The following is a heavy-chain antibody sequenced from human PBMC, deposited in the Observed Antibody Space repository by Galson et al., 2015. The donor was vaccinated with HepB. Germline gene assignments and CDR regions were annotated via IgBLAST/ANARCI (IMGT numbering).Heavy chain of an antibody. Sequence: PALVKPTQTLTLTCTFSGFSLRTNGVGVGWIRQPPGKALEWVALIYWNDDKRYSPSLKSRLTITKDTSKSQVVLTMTNIDPGDTGTYYCAHSVGCSSPSCYWFDPWGQGTLVTVSS. V-gene: IGHV2-5*01. CDR1: GFSLRTNGVG. D-gene: IGHD2-2*01. J-gene: IGHJ5*02. CDR3: AHSVGCSSPSCYWFDP. CDR2: IYWNDDK.